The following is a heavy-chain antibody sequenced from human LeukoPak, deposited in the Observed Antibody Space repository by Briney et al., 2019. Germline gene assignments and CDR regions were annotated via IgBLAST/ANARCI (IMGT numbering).Heavy chain of an antibody. CDR3: ATTASYDSSGYPEIPPEY. CDR2: IYYSGST. J-gene: IGHJ4*02. D-gene: IGHD3-22*01. V-gene: IGHV4-59*12. Sequence: SETLSLTCTVSGGSISSYYWSWIRQPPGKGLEWIGYIYYSGSTNYNPSLKSRVTISVDTSKNQFSLKLSSVTAADTAVYYCATTASYDSSGYPEIPPEYWGQGTLVTVSS. CDR1: GGSISSYY.